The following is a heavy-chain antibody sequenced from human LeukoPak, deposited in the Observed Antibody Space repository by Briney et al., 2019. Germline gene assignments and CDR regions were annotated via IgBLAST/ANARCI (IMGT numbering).Heavy chain of an antibody. CDR2: IRQDGSDK. J-gene: IGHJ5*02. CDR1: GFSFGSYW. V-gene: IGHV3-7*01. CDR3: ARSRT. Sequence: GGSLRLSCAASGFSFGSYWMSWVRQAPGKGLEWVANIRQDGSDKYYVDSVKGRFTISRDNAKNSLYLQMNSLRAEDTAVYYCARSRTWGQGTLVTVSS.